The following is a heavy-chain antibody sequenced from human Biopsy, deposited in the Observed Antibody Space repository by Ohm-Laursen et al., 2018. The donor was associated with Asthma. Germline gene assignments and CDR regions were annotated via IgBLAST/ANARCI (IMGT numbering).Heavy chain of an antibody. CDR1: GYTFNSTG. CDR3: ARAVDYSHYYGIDV. Sequence: ASVKVSCKTSGYTFNSTGITWVRQTPGQGLEWMGWIGVYNGNTKVAQKLQDRVTMITDTSTSTAYMELRSLRSDDTAVYFCARAVDYSHYYGIDVWGQGTTVTVS. D-gene: IGHD3-10*01. V-gene: IGHV1-18*01. CDR2: IGVYNGNT. J-gene: IGHJ6*02.